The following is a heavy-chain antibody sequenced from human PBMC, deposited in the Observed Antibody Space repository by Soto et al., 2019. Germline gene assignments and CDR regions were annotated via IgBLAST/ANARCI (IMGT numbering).Heavy chain of an antibody. CDR2: INPNSGGT. CDR1: GGTFSSYT. D-gene: IGHD6-6*01. CDR3: ARDYHSSSSNWFDP. V-gene: IGHV1-2*04. Sequence: GASVKVSCKASGGTFSSYTISWVRQAPGQGLEWMGRINPNSGGTNYAQKFQGWVTMTRDTSISTAYMELSRLRSDDTAVYYCARDYHSSSSNWFDPWGQGTLVTVSS. J-gene: IGHJ5*02.